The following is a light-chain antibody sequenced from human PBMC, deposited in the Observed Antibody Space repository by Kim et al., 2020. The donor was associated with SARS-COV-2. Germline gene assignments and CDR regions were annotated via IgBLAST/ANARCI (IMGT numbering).Light chain of an antibody. CDR3: MQALQSYT. CDR1: QSLLHSNGYNY. Sequence: DIVMTQSPLSLPVTPGEPASISCRSSQSLLHSNGYNYLDWYLQKPGQSPQLLIYLGSHRASGVPDRFSGNGSGTDFTLKISRVEAEDVGLYYCMQALQSYTFGQGTKLEI. CDR2: LGS. J-gene: IGKJ2*01. V-gene: IGKV2-28*01.